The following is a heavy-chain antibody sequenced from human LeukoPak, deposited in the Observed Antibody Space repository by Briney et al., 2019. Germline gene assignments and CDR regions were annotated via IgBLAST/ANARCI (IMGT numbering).Heavy chain of an antibody. V-gene: IGHV4-39*01. Sequence: PSETLSLTRTVSGGSISSSSYYWGWVRQPRGKGLEWIESIYYSGCTYYNSSLKSPVTISVDTSKNHFSLKLHSVTAADTAVYYCARQASGYYENWGQGTLVTVSS. J-gene: IGHJ4*02. CDR3: ARQASGYYEN. CDR2: IYYSGCT. CDR1: GGSISSSSYY. D-gene: IGHD3-10*01.